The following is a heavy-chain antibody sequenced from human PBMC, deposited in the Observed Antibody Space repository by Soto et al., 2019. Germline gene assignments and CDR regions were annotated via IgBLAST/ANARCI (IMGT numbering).Heavy chain of an antibody. D-gene: IGHD1-1*01. J-gene: IGHJ4*02. V-gene: IGHV3-30*18. CDR1: GFTFSNNG. CDR3: VNGTRAATASNY. Sequence: QVHLVESGGGVVQPGRSLRLSCAASGFTFSNNGMHWVRQAPGKGLEWMEVISYEGSEEYYAGSVKGRFTISRDNSKNTLYLQMHTLRTQDTDISSCVNGTRAATASNYWGQGTLVTVSS. CDR2: ISYEGSEE.